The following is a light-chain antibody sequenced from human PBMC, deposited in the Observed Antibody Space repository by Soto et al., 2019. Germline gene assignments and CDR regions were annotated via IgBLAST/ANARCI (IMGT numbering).Light chain of an antibody. V-gene: IGKV3-15*01. Sequence: EIVMTQSPATLSVSPGERATLSCRASQSVSRNVAWYQQKPGQAPRLLIHDASTRATGISVRFSRSGSGTEFTLTISSLQSEDFAVYYCQQYNNWLWTFGQGTKVEIK. CDR1: QSVSRN. CDR3: QQYNNWLWT. CDR2: DAS. J-gene: IGKJ1*01.